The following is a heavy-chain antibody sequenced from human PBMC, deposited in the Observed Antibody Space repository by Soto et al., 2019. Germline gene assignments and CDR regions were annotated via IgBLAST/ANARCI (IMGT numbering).Heavy chain of an antibody. Sequence: GGSLRLSCAASGFTFSSYSMNWVRQAPGKGLEWVSSISSSSSYIYYADSVKGRFTISRDNAKNSLYLQMNSLRAEDTAVYYCARDFEQQMHIFAPWGQGPLVTVSS. J-gene: IGHJ5*02. V-gene: IGHV3-21*01. CDR1: GFTFSSYS. CDR2: ISSSSSYI. CDR3: ARDFEQQMHIFAP. D-gene: IGHD6-13*01.